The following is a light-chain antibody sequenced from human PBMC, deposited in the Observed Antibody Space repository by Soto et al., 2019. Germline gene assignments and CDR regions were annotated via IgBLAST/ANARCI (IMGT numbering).Light chain of an antibody. CDR3: SSYASDITHV. CDR1: SSDIGAYNY. J-gene: IGLJ3*02. Sequence: QSVLTQPPSASGSPGQSITISCTGTSSDIGAYNYVSWYRQHPGEAPKVIIYEVTHRPSGISSRFSGSKSGNTASLTISGLQAEDEADYYCSSYASDITHVFGGGTKLTVL. CDR2: EVT. V-gene: IGLV2-14*01.